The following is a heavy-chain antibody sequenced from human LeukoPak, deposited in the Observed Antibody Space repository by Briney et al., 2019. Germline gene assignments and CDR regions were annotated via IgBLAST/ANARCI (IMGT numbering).Heavy chain of an antibody. V-gene: IGHV1-46*01. J-gene: IGHJ5*02. CDR1: GYTFTSYH. D-gene: IGHD3-10*01. CDR2: INPSGGST. CDR3: ARDWGKLLWFVH. Sequence: ASVKVSRKASGYTFTSYHMHWVRQAPGQGLEWMGIINPSGGSTSYAQKFQGRVTMTRDMSTSTVYMELSSLRSEDTAVYYCARDWGKLLWFVHWGQGTLVTVSS.